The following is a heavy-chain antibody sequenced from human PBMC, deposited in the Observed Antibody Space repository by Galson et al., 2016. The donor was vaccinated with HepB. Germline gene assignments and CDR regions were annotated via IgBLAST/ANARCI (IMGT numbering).Heavy chain of an antibody. J-gene: IGHJ5*02. CDR2: IWYDGSNK. Sequence: SLRLSCAASGFTFSSYGMHWVRQAPGKGLEWVAVIWYDGSNKYYADSVKGRFTISRDNSKNTLYLQMNSLRAEDTAVYYCAKGTVPYGDYSWFDHWSQGTLVTVPS. D-gene: IGHD4-17*01. CDR3: AKGTVPYGDYSWFDH. CDR1: GFTFSSYG. V-gene: IGHV3-33*06.